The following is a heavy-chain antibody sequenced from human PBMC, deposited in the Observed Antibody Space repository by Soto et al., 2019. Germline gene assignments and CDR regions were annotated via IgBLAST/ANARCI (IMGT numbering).Heavy chain of an antibody. CDR2: MNTNTGNT. Sequence: ASVKVSCKTSGYTLTEFDINWVRQAPGQGLEWMGWMNTNTGNTGYAQKFQGRVTMTRDTSISTAYMELRRLRSEDTAVYYCAGVVRFFGGHAGYWGQGTLVTVSS. V-gene: IGHV1-8*01. J-gene: IGHJ4*02. CDR3: AGVVRFFGGHAGY. D-gene: IGHD3-3*01. CDR1: GYTLTEFD.